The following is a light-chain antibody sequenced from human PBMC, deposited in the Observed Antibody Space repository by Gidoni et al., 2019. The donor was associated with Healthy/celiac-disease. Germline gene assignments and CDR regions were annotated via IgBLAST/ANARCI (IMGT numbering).Light chain of an antibody. J-gene: IGKJ3*01. Sequence: DILMTQSPSSLSASVGDRVTITCRASQSISSYLNWYQQKPGKAPKLLIYAASSLQSGVPSRFSGTGSGTDFTLTISSLQPEDFATYYCQQSYSTPRGFXPXTKVDIK. CDR2: AAS. V-gene: IGKV1-39*01. CDR3: QQSYSTPRG. CDR1: QSISSY.